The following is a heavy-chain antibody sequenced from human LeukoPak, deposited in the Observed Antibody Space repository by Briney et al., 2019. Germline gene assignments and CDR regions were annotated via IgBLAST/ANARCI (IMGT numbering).Heavy chain of an antibody. J-gene: IGHJ5*02. V-gene: IGHV2-70*11. CDR2: IDWDDDK. Sequence: SGPALVKPTQTLTLTCTFSGFSLSTSGMCVSWIRQPPGKALEWLARIDWDDDKYYSTSLKTRLTISKDTSKNQVVLTMTNMDPVDTATYYCARIQLEYNWFDPWGQGTLVTVSS. CDR1: GFSLSTSGMC. D-gene: IGHD2-2*01. CDR3: ARIQLEYNWFDP.